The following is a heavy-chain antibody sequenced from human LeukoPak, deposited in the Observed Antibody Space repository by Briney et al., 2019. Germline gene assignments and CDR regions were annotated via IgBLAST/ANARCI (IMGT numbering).Heavy chain of an antibody. CDR1: GYTFTGYY. CDR3: ARVDGGEWYYFDY. D-gene: IGHD2-8*02. J-gene: IGHJ4*02. Sequence: ASVKASCKASGYTFTGYYVHWVRQAPGQGLEWMGWSNPNNGGTNYAQKFQGRVTMTLDTSISTAYMELSRLRSDDTAIYYCARVDGGEWYYFDYWGQGTLVTVSS. CDR2: SNPNNGGT. V-gene: IGHV1-2*02.